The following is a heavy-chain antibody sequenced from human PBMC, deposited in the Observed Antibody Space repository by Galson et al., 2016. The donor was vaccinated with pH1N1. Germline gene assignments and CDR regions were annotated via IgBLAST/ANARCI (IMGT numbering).Heavy chain of an antibody. D-gene: IGHD2-15*01. CDR2: IIAIFGTA. V-gene: IGHV1-69*13. CDR1: GGTFNTDA. Sequence: SVKVSCKASGGTFNTDAISWVRQAPGQGLEWMGRIIAIFGTANYAQKLQGRVTLTADESTSTAYMELSSLRSDDTAVYYCARGGRYCGGGYCYSHWFESWGQGTLVTVSS. J-gene: IGHJ5*01. CDR3: ARGGRYCGGGYCYSHWFES.